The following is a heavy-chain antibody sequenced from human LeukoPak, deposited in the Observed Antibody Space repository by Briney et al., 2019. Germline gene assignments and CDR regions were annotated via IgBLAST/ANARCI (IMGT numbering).Heavy chain of an antibody. CDR2: INPNSGGT. CDR1: GYTFTSYG. D-gene: IGHD3-9*01. CDR3: ARDWYYDLLTGYSRYGMDV. J-gene: IGHJ6*02. Sequence: ASVKVSCKASGYTFTSYGISWVRQAPGQGLEWMGWINPNSGGTIFAQKFQGRVTLTRDTSISTAYLELSRLRFDDTAVYYCARDWYYDLLTGYSRYGMDVWGQGTTVTVSS. V-gene: IGHV1-2*02.